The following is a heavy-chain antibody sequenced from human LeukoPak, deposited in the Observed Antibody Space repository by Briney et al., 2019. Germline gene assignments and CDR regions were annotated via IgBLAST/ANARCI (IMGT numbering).Heavy chain of an antibody. Sequence: GASVKVSCKASGYTFTSYGISWVRQAPGQGLEWMGWISAYNGNTNYAQKLQGRATMTTDTSTSTAYMELRSLRSDDTAVYYCARDAPLRFLEWSRLDVWGQGTTVTVSS. V-gene: IGHV1-18*01. D-gene: IGHD3-3*01. J-gene: IGHJ6*02. CDR3: ARDAPLRFLEWSRLDV. CDR2: ISAYNGNT. CDR1: GYTFTSYG.